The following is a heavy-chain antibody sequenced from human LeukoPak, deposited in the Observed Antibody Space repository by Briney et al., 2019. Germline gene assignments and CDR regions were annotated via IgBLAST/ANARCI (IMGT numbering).Heavy chain of an antibody. V-gene: IGHV6-1*01. CDR1: GDGVLSNSTA. D-gene: IGHD5-24*01. CDR2: TYYRSKWYS. J-gene: IGHJ3*02. Sequence: SQTLSLTCAISGDGVLSNSTACNWIRQSPSRGLEWLGRTYYRSKWYSDYAVSVKSRITINPDTSKNQFSLQLNSVTPEDTAVYYCVRGGQGDGYSADEAFDIWGQGTMVTVSS. CDR3: VRGGQGDGYSADEAFDI.